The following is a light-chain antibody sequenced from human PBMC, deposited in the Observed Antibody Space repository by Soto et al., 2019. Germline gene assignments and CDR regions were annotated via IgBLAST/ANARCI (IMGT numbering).Light chain of an antibody. V-gene: IGKV3-20*01. CDR2: GAS. CDR1: QSVSSNY. Sequence: EIVLTQSPGTLSLSPGERATLSCRASQSVSSNYLTWYRRKPGQAPRLLIYGASNRATGIPDRFSGSGSGTDFTLTISRLEPEDFAVYYCQQYGSSSGYTFGQGTKLEIK. J-gene: IGKJ2*01. CDR3: QQYGSSSGYT.